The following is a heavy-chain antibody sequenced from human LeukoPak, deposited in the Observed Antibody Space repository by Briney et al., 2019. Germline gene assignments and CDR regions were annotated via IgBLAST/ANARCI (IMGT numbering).Heavy chain of an antibody. CDR1: GFTFDDYA. D-gene: IGHD3-10*01. Sequence: PGRSLRLSCAAPGFTFDDYAMHWVRQAPGKGLEWVSGISWNSGSIGYADSVKGRFTISRDNAKNSLYLQMNSLRAEDTALYYCAKGAYGSGSYHNWFDPWGQGTLVTVSS. CDR3: AKGAYGSGSYHNWFDP. CDR2: ISWNSGSI. J-gene: IGHJ5*02. V-gene: IGHV3-9*01.